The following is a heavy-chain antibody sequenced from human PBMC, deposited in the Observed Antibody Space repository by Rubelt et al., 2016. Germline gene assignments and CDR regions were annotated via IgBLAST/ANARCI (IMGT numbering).Heavy chain of an antibody. Sequence: QVQLVQSGAEVKEPGASVKVSCKASGYTFTGYYMHWVRQAPGQGLEWMGWTSAYSGNTNYAQKFQGRVTMTTDTSTNTADVELRSLRSDDTAMYYCARDRGITRSMDWFDPWGQGTLVTVSS. CDR2: TSAYSGNT. D-gene: IGHD1-20*01. J-gene: IGHJ5*02. CDR3: ARDRGITRSMDWFDP. V-gene: IGHV1-18*04. CDR1: GYTFTGYY.